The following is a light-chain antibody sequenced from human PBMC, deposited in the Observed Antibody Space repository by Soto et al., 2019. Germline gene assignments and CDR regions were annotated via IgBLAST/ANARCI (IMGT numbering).Light chain of an antibody. CDR3: QQYDSYPFI. CDR2: KAS. J-gene: IGKJ4*01. V-gene: IGKV1-5*03. Sequence: DIQMTQSPSTLSASEGDRVTITCRASQSINNWLAWYQQKPGKAPKLLISKASNLKSGVPSRFSGNGHGTQFTLTISSLQPDDFASYYCQQYDSYPFIFGGGTKVEI. CDR1: QSINNW.